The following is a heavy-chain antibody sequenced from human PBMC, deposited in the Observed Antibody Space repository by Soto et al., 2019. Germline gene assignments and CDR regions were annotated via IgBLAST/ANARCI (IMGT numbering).Heavy chain of an antibody. Sequence: QVQLVQSGAEVKKPGASVKVSCKASGYDFNTYGISWVRQAPGQGLEWMGWIGAYNGNTNYAQKLQGRVTMTIETSTSTASMEMRSLSSDDTAVYYCARAVMIVAPPDYWGQGTLVTVSS. D-gene: IGHD3-22*01. J-gene: IGHJ4*02. CDR2: IGAYNGNT. CDR3: ARAVMIVAPPDY. V-gene: IGHV1-18*01. CDR1: GYDFNTYG.